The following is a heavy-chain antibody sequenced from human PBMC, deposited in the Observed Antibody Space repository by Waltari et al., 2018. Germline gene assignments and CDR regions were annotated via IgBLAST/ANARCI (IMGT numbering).Heavy chain of an antibody. Sequence: QVQLVQSGAELREPGASVKVSCKASGYSFTGTLIHWVRQAPGQGLEWKGWINPNSGITNYAQKFQGRVTMTRDTSISTAYVELSSLRIDDTAVYYCATKGVVLPATFDYWGQGTLVTVSS. CDR2: INPNSGIT. V-gene: IGHV1-2*02. J-gene: IGHJ4*02. CDR3: ATKGVVLPATFDY. D-gene: IGHD2-15*01. CDR1: GYSFTGTL.